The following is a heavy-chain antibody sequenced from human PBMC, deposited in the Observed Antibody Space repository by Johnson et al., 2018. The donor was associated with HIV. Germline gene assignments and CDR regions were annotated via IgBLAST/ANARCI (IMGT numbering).Heavy chain of an antibody. CDR1: GFTFSSYW. D-gene: IGHD3-22*01. Sequence: VQLVESGGGLVQPGGSLRLSCAASGFTFSSYWMSWVRQAPGKGLEWVANIKQDGSEKYYVDSVKGRFTISRDNAKSSLYLQMNSLGAEDTAVYYWSSDHDDSSGSYPEAVDIWGQGTMVTVSS. CDR2: IKQDGSEK. J-gene: IGHJ3*02. CDR3: SSDHDDSSGSYPEAVDI. V-gene: IGHV3-7*05.